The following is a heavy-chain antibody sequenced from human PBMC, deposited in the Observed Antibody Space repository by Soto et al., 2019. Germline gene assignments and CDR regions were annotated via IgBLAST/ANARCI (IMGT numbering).Heavy chain of an antibody. CDR2: INPNSGGT. J-gene: IGHJ6*02. CDR3: ARLSSSNGMDV. D-gene: IGHD6-6*01. V-gene: IGHV1-2*04. CDR1: GYTFTGYY. Sequence: GASVKVSCKASGYTFTGYYMHWVRQAPGQGLEWMGWINPNSGGTNYAQEFQGWVTMTRDTSISTAYMELSRLRSDDTAVYYCARLSSSNGMDVWGQGTTVTVSS.